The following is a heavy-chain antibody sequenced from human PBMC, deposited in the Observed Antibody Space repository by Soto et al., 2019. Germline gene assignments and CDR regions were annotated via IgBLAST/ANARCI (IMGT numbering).Heavy chain of an antibody. CDR2: ISAYNGNT. D-gene: IGHD3-3*01. CDR3: ARDHLGLRFLEWYYGMDV. V-gene: IGHV1-18*04. J-gene: IGHJ6*02. CDR1: GYTFTSYG. Sequence: GASVKVSCKASGYTFTSYGISWVRQAPGQGLEWMGWISAYNGNTNYAQKLQGRVTMTTDTSTSTAYMELRSLRSDDTAVYYCARDHLGLRFLEWYYGMDVWGQGTTVTVSS.